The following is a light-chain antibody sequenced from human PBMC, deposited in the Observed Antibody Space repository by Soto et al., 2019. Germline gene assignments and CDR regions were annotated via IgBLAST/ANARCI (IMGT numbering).Light chain of an antibody. CDR2: DAS. J-gene: IGKJ5*01. V-gene: IGKV3-11*01. CDR3: QQRSNWPIT. CDR1: QSVSSY. Sequence: EIVLTQSPATLSLSPGERATLSCRASQSVSSYLAWYQQKPGQAPRLLIYDASNRANGIPARFSGSGSGTDCPLTISILEPQDFAVYYCQQRSNWPITFGQGTRLEIK.